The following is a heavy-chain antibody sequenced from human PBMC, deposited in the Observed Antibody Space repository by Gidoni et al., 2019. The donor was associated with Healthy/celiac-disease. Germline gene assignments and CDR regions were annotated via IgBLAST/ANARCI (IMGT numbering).Heavy chain of an antibody. CDR2: IFSNDEK. J-gene: IGHJ4*02. Sequence: QVTLKESGPVLVKPTETLTLTCTVSGFSLSNARMGVSWIRQPPGKALEWLAHIFSNDEKSYSTSLKSRLTISKDTSKSQVVLTMTNMDPVDTATYYCARTDDYSYYYDSSGPEYYFDYWGQGTLVTVSS. D-gene: IGHD3-22*01. CDR3: ARTDDYSYYYDSSGPEYYFDY. V-gene: IGHV2-26*01. CDR1: GFSLSNARMG.